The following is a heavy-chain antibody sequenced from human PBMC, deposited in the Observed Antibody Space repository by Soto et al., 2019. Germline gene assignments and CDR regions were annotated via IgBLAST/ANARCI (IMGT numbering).Heavy chain of an antibody. D-gene: IGHD2-2*01. CDR3: AKLSCTSSTCYFPGWFDP. J-gene: IGHJ5*02. CDR1: GDSIRGGASF. CDR2: VYYSGSS. V-gene: IGHV4-31*03. Sequence: SETLSLTCTVSGDSIRGGASFWSWIRQPPGKVLEWIANVYYSGSSYYNPSLKSRLTISVDTTKNQFSLQLKSMTAADTAVYYCAKLSCTSSTCYFPGWFDPWGQGTLVTVSS.